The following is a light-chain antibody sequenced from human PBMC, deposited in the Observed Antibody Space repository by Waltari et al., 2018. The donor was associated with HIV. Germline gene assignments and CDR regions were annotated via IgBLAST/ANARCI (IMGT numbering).Light chain of an antibody. V-gene: IGLV1-40*01. J-gene: IGLJ2*01. CDR1: NSNIVTPD. Sequence: SVLTQPPSVSEAPGQRVTLSCTGSNSNIVTPDVHWYQQFPGTAPQPLIYNANRRPSGVPDRFSGSKSGTTASLTITGLQAEDEADYFCQSSDSTRSGSVFGGGTKLTVL. CDR2: NAN. CDR3: QSSDSTRSGSV.